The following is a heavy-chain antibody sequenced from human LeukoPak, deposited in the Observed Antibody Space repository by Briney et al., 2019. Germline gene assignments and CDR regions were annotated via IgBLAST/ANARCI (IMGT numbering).Heavy chain of an antibody. J-gene: IGHJ4*02. CDR2: ISGSGGST. CDR1: GFTFSSYA. CDR3: ARRIAAAGRGYFDY. D-gene: IGHD6-13*01. Sequence: GGSLRLSCAASGFTFSSYAMSWVRQSPGKGLEWVSAISGSGGSTYYADSVKGRFTISRDNSKNTLYLQMNSLRAEDTAVYYCARRIAAAGRGYFDYWGQGTLVTVSS. V-gene: IGHV3-23*01.